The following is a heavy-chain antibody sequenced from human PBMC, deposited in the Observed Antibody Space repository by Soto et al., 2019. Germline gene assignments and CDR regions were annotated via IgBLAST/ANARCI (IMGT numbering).Heavy chain of an antibody. J-gene: IGHJ4*02. CDR2: ISSSSSYI. D-gene: IGHD3-16*01. Sequence: GGSLRLSCAASGFTFSSYSMNWVRQAPGKGLEWVSSISSSSSYIYYADSVKGRFTISRDNAKNSLYLQMNSLRAEDTAVYYCARDLRSYDSDFDYWGQGTLVTVSS. V-gene: IGHV3-21*01. CDR3: ARDLRSYDSDFDY. CDR1: GFTFSSYS.